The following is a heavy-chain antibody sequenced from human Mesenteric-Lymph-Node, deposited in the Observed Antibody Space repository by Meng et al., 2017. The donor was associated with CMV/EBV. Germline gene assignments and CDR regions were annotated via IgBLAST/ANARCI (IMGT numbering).Heavy chain of an antibody. CDR2: ISSSGSTI. Sequence: GESLKISCAASGFTFSYYYMSWIRQAPGKGLEWVSYISSSGSTIYYADSVKGRFTISRDNAKNSLYLQMNSLRAEDTAVYYCARVGRGVVGASYGMDVWGQGTTVTVSS. J-gene: IGHJ6*02. V-gene: IGHV3-11*01. D-gene: IGHD2-2*01. CDR3: ARVGRGVVGASYGMDV. CDR1: GFTFSYYY.